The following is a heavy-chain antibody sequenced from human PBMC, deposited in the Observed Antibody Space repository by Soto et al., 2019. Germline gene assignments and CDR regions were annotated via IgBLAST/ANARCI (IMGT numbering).Heavy chain of an antibody. D-gene: IGHD2-15*01. J-gene: IGHJ4*02. CDR2: IIPIFGTA. Sequence: SVKVSCKASGGTFSSYAISWVRQAPGQGLEWMGGIIPIFGTANYAQKFQGRVTITADESTSTAYMELSSLRSEDTAVYYCARGGAVEPSGEVVAARYDYWGQGTLVTVSS. CDR3: ARGGAVEPSGEVVAARYDY. V-gene: IGHV1-69*13. CDR1: GGTFSSYA.